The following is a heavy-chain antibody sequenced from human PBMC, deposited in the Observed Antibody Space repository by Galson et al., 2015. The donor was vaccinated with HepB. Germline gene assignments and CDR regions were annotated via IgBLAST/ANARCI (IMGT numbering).Heavy chain of an antibody. J-gene: IGHJ4*02. CDR2: IYYSGST. V-gene: IGHV4-59*01. CDR3: ARDCSSTSCSYYFDY. CDR1: GGSISSYY. D-gene: IGHD2-2*01. Sequence: SETLSLTCTVSGGSISSYYWSWIRQPPGKGLEWIGYIYYSGSTNYNPSLKSRVTISVDTSKNQFSLKLSSVTAADTAVYYCARDCSSTSCSYYFDYWGQGTLVTVSS.